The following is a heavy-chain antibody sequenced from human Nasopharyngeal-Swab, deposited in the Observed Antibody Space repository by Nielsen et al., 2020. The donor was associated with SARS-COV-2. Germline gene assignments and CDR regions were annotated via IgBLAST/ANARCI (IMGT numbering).Heavy chain of an antibody. Sequence: GESLKISCAASGFTFNNYTFNWVRQAPGKGLEWVSSISSSSSYISYADSVKGRFTISRDNAKNSLYLQMNSLRAEDTAVYYCARDGLDYDFWSAYFMDVWGQGTTVTVSS. CDR2: ISSSSSYI. J-gene: IGHJ6*02. CDR1: GFTFNNYT. V-gene: IGHV3-21*01. CDR3: ARDGLDYDFWSAYFMDV. D-gene: IGHD3-3*01.